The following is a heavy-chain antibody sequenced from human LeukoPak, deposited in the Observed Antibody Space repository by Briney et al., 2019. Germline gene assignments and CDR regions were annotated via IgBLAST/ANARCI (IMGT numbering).Heavy chain of an antibody. J-gene: IGHJ4*02. Sequence: PGGSLRLSCAASGFTFSNAWMSWVRQAPGKGLEWVGRIKSKADGGTTDYAAPVKGRFTISRDDSKNTLYLQMNSLKTEDTAVYYCTTGLYYDSSGYTHSDYWGQGTLVTVSS. CDR1: GFTFSNAW. V-gene: IGHV3-15*07. D-gene: IGHD3-22*01. CDR2: IKSKADGGTT. CDR3: TTGLYYDSSGYTHSDY.